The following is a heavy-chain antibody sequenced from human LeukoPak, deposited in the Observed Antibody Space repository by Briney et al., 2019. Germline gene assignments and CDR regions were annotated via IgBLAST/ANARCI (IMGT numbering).Heavy chain of an antibody. D-gene: IGHD3-10*01. Sequence: GGSLRLSCAASGFTFSSYGMHWVRQAPGKGLEWVAFIRYDGSNKYYADSVKGRFTISRDNSKNTLYLQMNSLRAEDTAVYYCAKDTWTVRGVLDYWGQGTLVTVSS. V-gene: IGHV3-30*02. CDR3: AKDTWTVRGVLDY. CDR1: GFTFSSYG. CDR2: IRYDGSNK. J-gene: IGHJ4*02.